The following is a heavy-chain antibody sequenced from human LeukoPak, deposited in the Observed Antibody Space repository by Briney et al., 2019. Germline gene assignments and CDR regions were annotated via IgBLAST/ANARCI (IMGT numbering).Heavy chain of an antibody. Sequence: SVKVSCKASGGTFISYAISWVRQAPGQGLEWMGGIIPIFGTANYAQKFQGRVTITADESTSTAYMELSSLRSEDTAVYYCARAANFRLYYFDYWGQGTLVTVSS. CDR3: ARAANFRLYYFDY. D-gene: IGHD4/OR15-4a*01. CDR2: IIPIFGTA. V-gene: IGHV1-69*13. CDR1: GGTFISYA. J-gene: IGHJ4*02.